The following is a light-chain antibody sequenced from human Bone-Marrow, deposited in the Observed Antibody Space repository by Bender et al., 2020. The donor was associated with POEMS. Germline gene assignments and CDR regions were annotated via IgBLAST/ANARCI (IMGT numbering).Light chain of an antibody. CDR3: CSYAPTGPVV. CDR2: NSD. CDR1: ASDRGTTP. J-gene: IGLJ2*01. Sequence: QSVLTQPPSASATPGQRVTISCSRSASDRGTTPINWYQHLPGTAPKLIIYNSDQRPSGVSNRFSASKSGNTASLTISGLQAEDEADYYCCSYAPTGPVVFGGGTKLTVL. V-gene: IGLV1-44*01.